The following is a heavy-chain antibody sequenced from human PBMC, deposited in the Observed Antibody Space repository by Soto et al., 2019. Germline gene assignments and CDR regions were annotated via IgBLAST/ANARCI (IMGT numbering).Heavy chain of an antibody. CDR3: FRGGFDDYEKEGRY. J-gene: IGHJ4*02. CDR2: IYARGGST. V-gene: IGHV1-46*01. Sequence: QVQLVQSGAEVRKPGASVKVSCKASGYTFTSYNIHWVRQAPGQGLEWMAIIYARGGSTTYAQNLQGRVTVTRDTSTSTVYMELSSLRPDDTATYFCFRGGFDDYEKEGRYWGQGTLVTVSS. CDR1: GYTFTSYN. D-gene: IGHD5-12*01.